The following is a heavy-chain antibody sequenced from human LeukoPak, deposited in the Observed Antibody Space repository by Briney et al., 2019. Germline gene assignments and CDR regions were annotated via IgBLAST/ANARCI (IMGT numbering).Heavy chain of an antibody. D-gene: IGHD5/OR15-5a*01. CDR1: GYAFTNHD. J-gene: IGHJ5*02. V-gene: IGHV1-8*01. CDR3: MRGQPETSTT. Sequence: ASVKVSCKASGYAFTNHDINWVRQASGQGLEWMGWMNPNSGDTGYAQKIQGRVTMTRDTSISTAYMELSSLTSEDTGMYYGMRGQPETSTTWGQGSLVTV. CDR2: MNPNSGDT.